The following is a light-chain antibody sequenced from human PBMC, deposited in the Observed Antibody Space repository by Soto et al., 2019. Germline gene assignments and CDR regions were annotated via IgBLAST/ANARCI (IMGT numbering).Light chain of an antibody. Sequence: QSVLTQPPSASGSPGQSVTISCTGTSSDVGGYNYVSWYQQHPGKAPKLMIYEVSKRPSGVPDRFSASKSGNTASLTVSGLQPEDEADYYCSAHGGSNNFYVFGTGTKVTVL. CDR3: SAHGGSNNFYV. J-gene: IGLJ1*01. CDR2: EVS. CDR1: SSDVGGYNY. V-gene: IGLV2-8*01.